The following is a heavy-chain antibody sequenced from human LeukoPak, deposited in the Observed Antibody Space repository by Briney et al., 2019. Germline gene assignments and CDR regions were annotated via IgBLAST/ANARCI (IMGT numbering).Heavy chain of an antibody. CDR1: GGTFSSYA. V-gene: IGHV1-69*13. D-gene: IGHD3-22*01. Sequence: ASMTVSCKASGGTFSSYAISWVRQAPGQGLEWMGGIIPIFGTANYAQKFQGRVTITADESTSTAYMELSSLRSEDTAVYYCATSSYDTPGAFDYWGQGTLVTVSS. CDR3: ATSSYDTPGAFDY. J-gene: IGHJ4*02. CDR2: IIPIFGTA.